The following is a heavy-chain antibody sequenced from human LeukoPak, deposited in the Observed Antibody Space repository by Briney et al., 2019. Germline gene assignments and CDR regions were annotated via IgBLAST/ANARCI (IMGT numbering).Heavy chain of an antibody. V-gene: IGHV3-64*01. CDR1: GFTFSSYA. CDR2: ISSNGGST. CDR3: ARELDIEYYYDSSGSLEY. Sequence: GGSLRLSCAASGFTFSSYAMHWVRQAPGKGLEYVSAISSNGGSTYYANSVKGRFTISRDNSKNTLYLQMGSLRAEDTAVYYCARELDIEYYYDSSGSLEYWGQGTLVTVSS. J-gene: IGHJ4*02. D-gene: IGHD3-22*01.